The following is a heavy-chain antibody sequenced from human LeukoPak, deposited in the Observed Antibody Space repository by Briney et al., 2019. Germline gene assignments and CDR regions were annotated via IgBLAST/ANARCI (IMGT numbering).Heavy chain of an antibody. CDR1: GFTFSSYS. Sequence: PGGSLRLSCAASGFTFSSYSMNWVRQAPGKGLEWVSSISSSSSYIYYADSVKGRFTISRDNAKNSLYLQMNSLRAEDTAVYYCARDQSSMVRGVQGYWGQGTLVTVSS. V-gene: IGHV3-21*01. J-gene: IGHJ4*02. D-gene: IGHD3-10*01. CDR3: ARDQSSMVRGVQGY. CDR2: ISSSSSYI.